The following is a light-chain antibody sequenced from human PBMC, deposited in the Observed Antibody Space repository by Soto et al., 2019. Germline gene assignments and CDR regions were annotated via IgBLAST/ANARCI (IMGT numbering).Light chain of an antibody. CDR2: DVS. J-gene: IGLJ1*01. CDR1: SSDVGGYNY. V-gene: IGLV2-14*01. CDR3: CSYPTSNTRQIV. Sequence: QSALTQPASVSGSPGQSITISCTGTSSDVGGYNYVSWYQQHPGKAPKFMIYDVSNRPSGVSNRFSGSKSGNTASLTISGLQAEYEADYYCCSYPTSNTRQIVFGTGTKLTVL.